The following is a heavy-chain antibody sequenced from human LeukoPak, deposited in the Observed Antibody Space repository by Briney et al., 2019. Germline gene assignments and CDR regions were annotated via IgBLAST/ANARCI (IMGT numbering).Heavy chain of an antibody. CDR1: GGSLSGYY. CDR3: ARENSYRLFDY. J-gene: IGHJ4*02. D-gene: IGHD3-16*02. V-gene: IGHV4-34*01. CDR2: INHSGST. Sequence: SETLSLTCAVYGGSLSGYYWSWIRQPPGKGLEWIGEINHSGSTNYNPSLKSRVTISVDTSKNQFSLKLSSVTAADTAVYYCARENSYRLFDYWGQGTLVTVSS.